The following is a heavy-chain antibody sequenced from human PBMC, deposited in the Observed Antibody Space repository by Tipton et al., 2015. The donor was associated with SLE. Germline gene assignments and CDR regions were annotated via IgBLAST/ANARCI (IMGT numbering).Heavy chain of an antibody. V-gene: IGHV4-34*01. CDR3: ANQNWNYYF. Sequence: TLSLTCAVYAGSISGYYWSWIRQPPGKGLEWVGESNPSGNTNYNPSLKSRVTISVDTSKNQLSLKLTSVTAADTAVYYCANQNWNYYFWGQGNLVTVSS. J-gene: IGHJ4*02. D-gene: IGHD1-7*01. CDR2: SNPSGNT. CDR1: AGSISGYY.